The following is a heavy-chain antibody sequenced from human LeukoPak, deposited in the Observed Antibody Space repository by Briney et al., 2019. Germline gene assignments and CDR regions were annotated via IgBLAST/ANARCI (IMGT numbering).Heavy chain of an antibody. CDR2: IKQDESEK. V-gene: IGHV3-7*01. D-gene: IGHD1-14*01. J-gene: IGHJ4*02. CDR3: ARTTGFDY. Sequence: PGGSLRLSCAASGFTFSSYWMSWARQAPGKGLEWVATIKQDESEKYYVDSVKGRFPVSRDNAKNSLYLQMNSLTAEDTAVYYCARTTGFDYWGQGTLVTVSS. CDR1: GFTFSSYW.